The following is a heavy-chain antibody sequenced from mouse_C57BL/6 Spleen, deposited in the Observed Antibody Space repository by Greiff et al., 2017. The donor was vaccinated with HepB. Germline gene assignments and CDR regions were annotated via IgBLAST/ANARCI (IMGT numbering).Heavy chain of an antibody. CDR2: ISSGGDYI. CDR3: TRAYSNYVRWYFDV. J-gene: IGHJ1*03. V-gene: IGHV5-9-1*02. D-gene: IGHD2-5*01. Sequence: EVKLMESGEGLVKPGGSLKLSCAASGFTFSSYAMSWVRQTPEKRLEWVAYISSGGDYIYYADTVKGRFTISRDNARNTLYLQMSSLKSEDTAMYYCTRAYSNYVRWYFDVWGTGTTVTVSS. CDR1: GFTFSSYA.